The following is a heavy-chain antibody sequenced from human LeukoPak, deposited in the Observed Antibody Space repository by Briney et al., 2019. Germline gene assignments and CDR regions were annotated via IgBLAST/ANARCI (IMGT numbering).Heavy chain of an antibody. CDR1: GFTFSSYW. J-gene: IGHJ4*02. CDR3: ARVETIVGATQGCYFDY. V-gene: IGHV3-7*01. CDR2: IKQDGSEK. Sequence: GGSLRLSCAASGFTFSSYWMSWVRQTPGKGLEWVANIKQDGSEKYYVDSVKGRFTISRDNAKNSLYLQMNSLRAEDTAVYYCARVETIVGATQGCYFDYWGQGTLVTVSS. D-gene: IGHD1-26*01.